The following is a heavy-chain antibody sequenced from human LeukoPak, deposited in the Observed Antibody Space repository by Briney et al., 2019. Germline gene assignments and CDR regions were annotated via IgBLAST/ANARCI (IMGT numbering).Heavy chain of an antibody. D-gene: IGHD3-16*01. V-gene: IGHV1-69*01. CDR2: IIPIFGRA. CDR3: ARESGDMGEERLANY. Sequence: SVKVSCKASGGTFISYAISWVRQAPGQGREWMGGIIPIFGRANYAQKFQGRVTITSDETTSTAYMELSSLRHEDTAVYYCARESGDMGEERLANYWGQGTLVTVSS. CDR1: GGTFISYA. J-gene: IGHJ4*02.